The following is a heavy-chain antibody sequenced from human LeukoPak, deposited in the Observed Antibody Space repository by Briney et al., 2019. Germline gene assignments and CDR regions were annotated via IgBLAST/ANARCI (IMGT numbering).Heavy chain of an antibody. CDR1: GASISSSNW. J-gene: IGHJ1*01. CDR2: IYDSGST. CDR3: ARRPYYERSGYYWGFFHH. D-gene: IGHD3-22*01. Sequence: NPPGTLSLTCAVSGASISSSNWWSWVRQPPGKGLEYIGEIYDSGSTNYNPSLKSRVTISVDKSNNQFSLRLSSVTAADTAVYYCARRPYYERSGYYWGFFHHWGQGTLVTVSS. V-gene: IGHV4-4*03.